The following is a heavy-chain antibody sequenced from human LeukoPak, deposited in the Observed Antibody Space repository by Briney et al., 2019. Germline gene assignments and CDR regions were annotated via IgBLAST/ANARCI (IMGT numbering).Heavy chain of an antibody. Sequence: PGRSLRLSCAGSGFTFGGYGMHWFRQTPGKGLEWVAVIAYDGSRAFYADSVKGRFTISRDNSKNTMSVQVDDLRAEDTAVYYCTRYNNDHFDYWGQGILVTVSS. CDR1: GFTFGGYG. V-gene: IGHV3-33*01. D-gene: IGHD1-14*01. CDR3: TRYNNDHFDY. J-gene: IGHJ4*02. CDR2: IAYDGSRA.